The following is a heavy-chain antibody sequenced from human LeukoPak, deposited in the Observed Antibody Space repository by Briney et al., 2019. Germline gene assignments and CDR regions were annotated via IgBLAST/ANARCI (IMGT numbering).Heavy chain of an antibody. CDR1: GGSINVDYITDY. CDR3: ARDLGINAGWYGFDS. V-gene: IGHV4-4*07. Sequence: PSETLSLTCNVSGGSINVDYITDYWSWIRQPAGKGLEWIGRIHASEITSYNPSFRGRVTVPLDKAMNQVSLHLASVTAADTAVYYCARDLGINAGWYGFDSWGLGILVTVSS. J-gene: IGHJ4*02. D-gene: IGHD6-19*01. CDR2: IHASEIT.